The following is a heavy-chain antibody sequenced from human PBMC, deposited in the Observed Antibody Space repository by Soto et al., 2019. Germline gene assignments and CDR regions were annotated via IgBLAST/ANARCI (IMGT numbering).Heavy chain of an antibody. V-gene: IGHV3-33*01. CDR1: GFTFSSYG. Sequence: PGGSLRLSCAASGFTFSSYGMHWVRQAPGKGLEWVAVIWYDGSNKYYADSVKGRFTISRDNSKNTLYLQMNSLRAEDTAVYYCASSVRGVIPLLDYWGQGTLVTVSS. J-gene: IGHJ4*02. CDR2: IWYDGSNK. CDR3: ASSVRGVIPLLDY. D-gene: IGHD3-10*01.